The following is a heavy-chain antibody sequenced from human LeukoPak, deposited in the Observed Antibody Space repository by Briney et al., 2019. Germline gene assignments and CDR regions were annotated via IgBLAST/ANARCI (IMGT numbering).Heavy chain of an antibody. CDR2: IYYSGTT. CDR3: ARAIPGYSSAWFSNWFDP. V-gene: IGHV4-61*01. J-gene: IGHJ5*02. CDR1: GGSVSSKSHY. D-gene: IGHD6-19*01. Sequence: SETLSLTCTVSGGSVSSKSHYWSWIRQPPGKGLEWIGCIYYSGTTKYNPSLKSRVTISIDTSKNQFSLKLSSVTAADTAVYYCARAIPGYSSAWFSNWFDPWGQGTLVTVSS.